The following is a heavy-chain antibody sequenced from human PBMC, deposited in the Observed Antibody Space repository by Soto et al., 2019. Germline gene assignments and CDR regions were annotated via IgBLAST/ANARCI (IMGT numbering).Heavy chain of an antibody. CDR2: ISGSGGST. D-gene: IGHD6-13*01. V-gene: IGHV3-23*01. CDR3: AKGGGAAAGTESYYYYYMDV. CDR1: GFTFSSYA. J-gene: IGHJ6*03. Sequence: GGSLRLSCAASGFTFSSYAMSWVRQAPGKGLEWVSAISGSGGSTYYADSVKGRFTISRDNSKNTLYLQMNSLRAEDTAVYYCAKGGGAAAGTESYYYYYMDVWGKGTTVTVSS.